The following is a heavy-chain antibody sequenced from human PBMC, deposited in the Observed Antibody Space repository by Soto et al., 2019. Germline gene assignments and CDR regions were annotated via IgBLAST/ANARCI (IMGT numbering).Heavy chain of an antibody. D-gene: IGHD2-2*01. CDR1: GYTFTGYG. CDR3: ARDYCSSTSCYAFWFDP. CDR2: ISAYNGNT. Sequence: ASVKVSCKASGYTFTGYGISWVRQAPGQGLEWMGWISAYNGNTNYAQKLQGRVTMTTDTSTSTAYMELRSLRSDDTAVYYCARDYCSSTSCYAFWFDPWGQGTLVTVSS. V-gene: IGHV1-18*01. J-gene: IGHJ5*02.